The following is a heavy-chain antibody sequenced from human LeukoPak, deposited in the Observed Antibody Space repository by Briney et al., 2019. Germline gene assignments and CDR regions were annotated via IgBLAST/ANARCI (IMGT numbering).Heavy chain of an antibody. CDR3: ARDPPYSGSYYGFDD. V-gene: IGHV3-48*02. D-gene: IGHD1-26*01. CDR1: GFTFSSYS. J-gene: IGHJ4*02. CDR2: ISSSSSTI. Sequence: GGSLRLSCAASGFTFSSYSMNWVRQAPGKGLEWVSYISSSSSTIYYADSVKGRFTISRDNAKNSLYLQMNSLRDEDTAVYYCARDPPYSGSYYGFDDWGQGTLVTVSS.